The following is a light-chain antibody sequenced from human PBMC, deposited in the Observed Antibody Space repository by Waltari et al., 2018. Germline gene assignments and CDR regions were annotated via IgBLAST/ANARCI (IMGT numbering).Light chain of an antibody. CDR3: QQYYSTPPT. J-gene: IGKJ1*01. V-gene: IGKV4-1*01. Sequence: DFVMTQSPDSLAVSLGERATINCKSSQSVLYSSNNNNCLAWYQRGPGQPPKLLIYSSSARGSGVPDRFSGSGSETDFTLTISSLQAEDVAVYYCQQYYSTPPTFGQGT. CDR2: SSS. CDR1: QSVLYSSNNNNC.